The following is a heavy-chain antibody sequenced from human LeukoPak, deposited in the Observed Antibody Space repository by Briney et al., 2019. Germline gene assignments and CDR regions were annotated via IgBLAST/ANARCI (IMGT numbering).Heavy chain of an antibody. CDR1: GLTVSSNY. V-gene: IGHV3-53*01. CDR2: IYSGGST. D-gene: IGHD3-10*01. J-gene: IGHJ4*02. Sequence: PGGSLRLSCAISGLTVSSNYMSWVRQAPGKGLEWVSVIYSGGSTYYADSVKGRFTISRDNSKNTLYLQMNSLRAEDTAVYYCARGITMVRGLFDYWGQGTLVTVSS. CDR3: ARGITMVRGLFDY.